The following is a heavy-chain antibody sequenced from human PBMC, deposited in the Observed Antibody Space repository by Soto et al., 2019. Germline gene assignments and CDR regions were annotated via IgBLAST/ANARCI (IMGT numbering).Heavy chain of an antibody. CDR1: GFTFSSYA. J-gene: IGHJ6*02. CDR2: ICGSGGST. CDR3: AKATAPYYYYYSMDV. V-gene: IGHV3-23*01. Sequence: GGSLRLSCAASGFTFSSYAMSWVRQAPGKGLEWVSAICGSGGSTYYADSVKGRFTISRDNSKNTLYLQMNSLRAEDTAVYYCAKATAPYYYYYSMDVWGQGTTVTVSS.